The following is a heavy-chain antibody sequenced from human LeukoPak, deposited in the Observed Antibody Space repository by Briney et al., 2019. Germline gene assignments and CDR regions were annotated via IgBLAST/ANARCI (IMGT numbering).Heavy chain of an antibody. Sequence: PGGSLRLSCAASGFTFSHHFMTWIRQAPGKGLEWISYISGSGATYYASSVQGRFTISRNNAQNSLWLQMSSLRAEDTAVYYCARDPMHNGGNSGAFDFWAKGHWSPSLQ. CDR1: GFTFSHHF. J-gene: IGHJ3*01. CDR3: ARDPMHNGGNSGAFDF. V-gene: IGHV3-11*01. CDR2: ISGSGAT. D-gene: IGHD2-21*01.